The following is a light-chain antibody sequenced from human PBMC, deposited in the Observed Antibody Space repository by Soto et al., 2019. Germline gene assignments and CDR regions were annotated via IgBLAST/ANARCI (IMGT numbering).Light chain of an antibody. CDR1: PITSSW. V-gene: IGKV1-5*01. J-gene: IGKJ4*02. CDR3: HQYYRYSLT. Sequence: DLQMTQSPSPLSASVGDRVTITCRASPITSSWLDWYQQKPGKAPKLLSDDASSLESGVPSRLSGSGSDIEFTLTINNMQPDDVATYHCHQYYRYSLTFGRGTKVEIK. CDR2: DAS.